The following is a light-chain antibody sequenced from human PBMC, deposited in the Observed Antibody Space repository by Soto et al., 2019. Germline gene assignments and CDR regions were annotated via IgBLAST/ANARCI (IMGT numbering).Light chain of an antibody. Sequence: DIQMTQSPSPLSASVGDRVTITCRASQGLSSSLAWYQQRPGKAPQLLIYPASTLQSGVPARFSGSGSGTEFTLTISSLQPEDFATYYCLQHNSYPITFGQGTRLEIK. CDR2: PAS. V-gene: IGKV1-9*01. CDR1: QGLSSS. J-gene: IGKJ5*01. CDR3: LQHNSYPIT.